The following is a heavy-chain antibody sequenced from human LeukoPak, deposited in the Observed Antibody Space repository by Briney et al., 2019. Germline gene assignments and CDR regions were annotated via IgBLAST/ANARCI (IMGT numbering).Heavy chain of an antibody. CDR2: IWSDGGNI. Sequence: PGTSLRLSCAASGISFSSHGMHWVRQAPGKGLEWVAVIWSDGGNIYYTDSVKGRFTISRDNSKNTLYLQMNSLRAEDTALYYCARARNDYDSNGFSLLDYCGQGTLVTVSS. V-gene: IGHV3-33*01. CDR1: GISFSSHG. CDR3: ARARNDYDSNGFSLLDY. J-gene: IGHJ4*02. D-gene: IGHD3-22*01.